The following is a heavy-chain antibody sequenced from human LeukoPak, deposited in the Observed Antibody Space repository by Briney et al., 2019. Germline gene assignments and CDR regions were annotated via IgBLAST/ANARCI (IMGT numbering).Heavy chain of an antibody. D-gene: IGHD4-23*01. CDR1: GGSISNYY. V-gene: IGHV4-4*07. J-gene: IGHJ4*02. CDR2: IYTSGST. CDR3: ARDRLLYDYGGKPLFDY. Sequence: SETLSLTCTVSGGSISNYYWGWIRQPAGKGLEWIGRIYTSGSTNYNPSLKSRVTMSVDTSKNQFSLKMTSVTAADTAVYFCARDRLLYDYGGKPLFDYWGQGTLVTVSS.